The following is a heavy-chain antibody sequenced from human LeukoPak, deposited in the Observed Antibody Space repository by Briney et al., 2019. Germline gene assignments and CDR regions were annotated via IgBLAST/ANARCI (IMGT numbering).Heavy chain of an antibody. CDR3: ARLGYYGSGSYPDY. Sequence: SETLSLTCTVSGGSISSFYWSWIRRPPGKGLEWIGYIYYSGSTNYNPSLKSRVTISVDTSKNQFSLRLSSVTAADTAVYYCARLGYYGSGSYPDYWGQGTLVTVSS. CDR2: IYYSGST. V-gene: IGHV4-59*01. D-gene: IGHD3-10*01. CDR1: GGSISSFY. J-gene: IGHJ4*02.